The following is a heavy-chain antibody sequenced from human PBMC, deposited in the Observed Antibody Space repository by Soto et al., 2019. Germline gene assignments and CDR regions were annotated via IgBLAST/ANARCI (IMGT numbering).Heavy chain of an antibody. CDR1: GYTFTSYG. V-gene: IGHV1-18*01. J-gene: IGHJ3*02. D-gene: IGHD3-3*01. CDR2: ISAYNGNT. Sequence: ASVKVSCKASGYTFTSYGISWVRQAPVQGLEWMGWISAYNGNTNYAQKLQGRVTMTTDTSTRTAYMELRSLRSDDTAVYYCARDFLRFLEWPLDAFDIWGPGTMVTLSS. CDR3: ARDFLRFLEWPLDAFDI.